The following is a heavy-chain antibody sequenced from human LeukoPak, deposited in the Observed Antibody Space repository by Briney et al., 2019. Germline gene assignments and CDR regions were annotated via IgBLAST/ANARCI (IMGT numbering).Heavy chain of an antibody. J-gene: IGHJ4*02. V-gene: IGHV1-2*02. Sequence: ASVKVSCKASGYTFTGYYMHWVRQAPGQGLEWMGWINPNSGGTNYAQKFQGRVTMTSDTSISTVYMELSRLRSDDTALYYCARDGIKLWEDGIDYWGQGTLVTVSS. CDR3: ARDGIKLWEDGIDY. CDR2: INPNSGGT. CDR1: GYTFTGYY. D-gene: IGHD5-18*01.